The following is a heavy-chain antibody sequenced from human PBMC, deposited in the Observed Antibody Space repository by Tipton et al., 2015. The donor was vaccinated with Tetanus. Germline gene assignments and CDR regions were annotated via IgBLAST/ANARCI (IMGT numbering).Heavy chain of an antibody. V-gene: IGHV4-39*01. CDR2: IYGSGDT. D-gene: IGHD3-3*01. CDR3: ARHQSGYFTPFDY. J-gene: IGHJ4*02. CDR1: GASIRGGTSY. Sequence: TLSLTCTVSGASIRGGTSYWGWIRQPPGKGLEWIGSIYGSGDTYYIPSLKSRVTISVDTSTNQFSLTLNSMAAADTGVYYCARHQSGYFTPFDYWGQGKLVTVSS.